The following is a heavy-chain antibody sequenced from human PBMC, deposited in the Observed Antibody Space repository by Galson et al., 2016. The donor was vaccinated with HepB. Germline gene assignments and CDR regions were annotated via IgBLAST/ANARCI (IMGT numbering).Heavy chain of an antibody. CDR2: ICHTGTS. D-gene: IGHD2-2*01. Sequence: SETLSLTCAVSGASISDSNWWTWVRHVPGKGLEWIGEICHTGTSNNNPFLSSRFTLSVDKSRNQFSLNLTSVTAADTAVYYCARAAIIPGARMVFDPWGQGILVTVSS. CDR1: GASISDSNW. J-gene: IGHJ5*02. V-gene: IGHV4-4*02. CDR3: ARAAIIPGARMVFDP.